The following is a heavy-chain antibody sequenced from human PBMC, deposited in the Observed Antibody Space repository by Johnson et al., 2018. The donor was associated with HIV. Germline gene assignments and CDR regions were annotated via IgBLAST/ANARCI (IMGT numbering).Heavy chain of an antibody. V-gene: IGHV3-30*03. CDR1: RFTFSNYA. Sequence: QMQLVESGGGVVQPGKSLRLSCSASRFTFSNYAMNWVRQAPGKGLEWMAIISYDGSNKNYADSVKGRLTISRDNSKNTPYLQLNNLRAEDTAVYYGERGAFLKVYVSDDAFDIWGQGTMVTVSS. D-gene: IGHD2-8*01. CDR3: ERGAFLKVYVSDDAFDI. CDR2: ISYDGSNK. J-gene: IGHJ3*02.